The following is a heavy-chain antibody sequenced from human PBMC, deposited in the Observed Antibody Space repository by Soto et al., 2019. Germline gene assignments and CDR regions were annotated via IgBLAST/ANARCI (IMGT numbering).Heavy chain of an antibody. Sequence: ASVKVSCKASGGTFSSYAISLVRQAPGQGLEWMGGIIPIFGTANYAQKFQGRVTITADESTSTAYMELSSLRSEDTAVYYCARVFGRYQLLSSRYYGMDVWGQGTTVTVSS. CDR3: ARVFGRYQLLSSRYYGMDV. CDR2: IIPIFGTA. V-gene: IGHV1-69*13. J-gene: IGHJ6*02. CDR1: GGTFSSYA. D-gene: IGHD2-2*01.